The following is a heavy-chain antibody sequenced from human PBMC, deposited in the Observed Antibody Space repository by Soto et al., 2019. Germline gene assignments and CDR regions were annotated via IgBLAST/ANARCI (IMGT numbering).Heavy chain of an antibody. CDR3: ARDQSNPPGDSYGYGDFDY. J-gene: IGHJ4*02. V-gene: IGHV1-18*01. D-gene: IGHD5-18*01. CDR2: ISAYNGNT. CDR1: GYTFTSYG. Sequence: QVQLVQSGAEVKKPGASVKVSCKASGYTFTSYGISWVRQAPGQGLEWMGWISAYNGNTNYAQKLQGRVTMTTDTSASTAYMELRSLRSDDTAVYYCARDQSNPPGDSYGYGDFDYWGKGTLVTVSS.